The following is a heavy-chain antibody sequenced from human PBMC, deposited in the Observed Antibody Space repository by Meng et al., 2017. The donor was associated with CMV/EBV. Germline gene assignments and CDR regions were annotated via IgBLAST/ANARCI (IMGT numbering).Heavy chain of an antibody. Sequence: GGSLRLSCAASGFTFSNAWMSWVRQAPGKGLEWVGRIKSKTDGGTTDYAAPVKGRFTISRDDSKNTLYLQMNSLRAEDTAVYYCAREVGAIDYWGQGTLVTVSS. D-gene: IGHD1-26*01. CDR2: IKSKTDGGTT. V-gene: IGHV3-15*01. J-gene: IGHJ4*02. CDR1: GFTFSNAW. CDR3: AREVGAIDY.